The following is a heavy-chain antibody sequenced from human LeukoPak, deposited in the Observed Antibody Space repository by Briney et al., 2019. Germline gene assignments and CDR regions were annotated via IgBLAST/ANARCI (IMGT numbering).Heavy chain of an antibody. CDR3: AKDYAGYYGSGSYYY. V-gene: IGHV3-30*07. Sequence: GRSLRLSCAASGFTFSSFPMHWVRQAPGKGLEWVVVVSPDGSVENYADSVKGRFTISRDNSKNTLYLQMNSLRAEDTAVYYCAKDYAGYYGSGSYYYWGQGTLVTVSS. D-gene: IGHD3-10*01. CDR1: GFTFSSFP. CDR2: VSPDGSVE. J-gene: IGHJ4*02.